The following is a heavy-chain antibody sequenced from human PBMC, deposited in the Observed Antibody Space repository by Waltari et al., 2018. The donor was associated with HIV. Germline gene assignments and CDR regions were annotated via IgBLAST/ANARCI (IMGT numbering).Heavy chain of an antibody. CDR3: ARAPSAAGTVGGCWFDP. CDR2: INHSAST. CDR1: GGSFSGYY. V-gene: IGHV4-34*01. Sequence: QVQLQQWGAGLLKPSETLSLTCAVYGGSFSGYYWSWIRQPPGKGLEWIGEINHSASTNYNPSLKSRDTISVDTSKNQFSLKLSSVTAADTAVYDCARAPSAAGTVGGCWFDPWGQGTLVTVSS. J-gene: IGHJ5*02. D-gene: IGHD6-13*01.